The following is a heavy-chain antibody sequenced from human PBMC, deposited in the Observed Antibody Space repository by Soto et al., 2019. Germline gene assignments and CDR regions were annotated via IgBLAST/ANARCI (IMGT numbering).Heavy chain of an antibody. CDR2: ISGSGGST. CDR3: AKAYYGSGSPFDR. Sequence: PSETLSLTCTVSGGSISSSSYYWGWIRQPPGKGLEWVSAISGSGGSTYYADSVKGRFTISRDNSKNTLYLQMNSLRAEDTAVYYCAKAYYGSGSPFDRWGQGTLVTVSS. D-gene: IGHD3-10*01. CDR1: GGSISSSSYY. V-gene: IGHV3-23*01. J-gene: IGHJ4*02.